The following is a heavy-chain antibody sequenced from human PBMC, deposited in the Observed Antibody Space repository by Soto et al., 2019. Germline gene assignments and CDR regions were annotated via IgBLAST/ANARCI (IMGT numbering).Heavy chain of an antibody. CDR3: ARNQPVTTLGY. CDR2: IYSGGTT. D-gene: IGHD4-17*01. V-gene: IGHV3-53*02. J-gene: IGHJ4*02. CDR1: GFTVSNNY. Sequence: EVQLVETGGGLIQPGGSLRLSCAASGFTVSNNYMSWVRQAPGKGLECVSIIYSGGTTYYADPVRGRFTISRDHSKNTLYLQMNSLRADDTAVYFCARNQPVTTLGYWGQGTLVTVSS.